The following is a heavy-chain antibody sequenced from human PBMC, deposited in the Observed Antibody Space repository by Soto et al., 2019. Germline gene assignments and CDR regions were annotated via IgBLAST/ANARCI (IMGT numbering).Heavy chain of an antibody. CDR1: GGSISSYY. CDR2: IYYSGST. J-gene: IGHJ4*02. CDR3: ARGGYYRYYFDY. D-gene: IGHD3-22*01. V-gene: IGHV4-59*01. Sequence: SETLSLTCTVSGGSISSYYWSWIRQPPGKGLEWIGHIYYSGSTNYNPSLKSRVTISVDTSKNQFSLKLSSVTAADTAVYYCARGGYYRYYFDYWGQGTLVTVSS.